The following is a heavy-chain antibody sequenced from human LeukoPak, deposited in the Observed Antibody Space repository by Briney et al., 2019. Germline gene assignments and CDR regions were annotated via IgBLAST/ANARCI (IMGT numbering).Heavy chain of an antibody. CDR1: GGSICSYY. J-gene: IGHJ6*03. CDR3: ARDNIVVVPAANCYYYYYYMDV. V-gene: IGHV4-4*07. D-gene: IGHD2-2*01. CDR2: LYTSGST. Sequence: SETVSLMCTVSGGSICSYYWMWIRPPAGEGLEWIGRLYTSGSTHYHPPLESRVTISVDAPKKLFSLKLSSVTAADTAVYYCARDNIVVVPAANCYYYYYYMDVWGKGTTVTISS.